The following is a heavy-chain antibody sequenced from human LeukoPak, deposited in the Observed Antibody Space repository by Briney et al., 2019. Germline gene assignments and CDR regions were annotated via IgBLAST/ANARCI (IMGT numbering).Heavy chain of an antibody. D-gene: IGHD3-22*01. CDR2: IRSKAYGGTT. CDR3: TRASWDYDRSVDV. CDR1: GFTFGDYA. V-gene: IGHV3-49*04. Sequence: GGSLRLSCTASGFTFGDYAMSWVRQAPGKGLEWVGFIRSKAYGGTTEYAASVKGRFTISRDDSKSIAYLQMNSLKTEDTAVYYCTRASWDYDRSVDVWGQGTTVTVSS. J-gene: IGHJ6*02.